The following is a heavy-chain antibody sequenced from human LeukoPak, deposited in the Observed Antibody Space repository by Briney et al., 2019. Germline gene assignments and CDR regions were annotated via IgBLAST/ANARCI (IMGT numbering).Heavy chain of an antibody. CDR2: VNPNSGGT. Sequence: ASVKVSCKASGYTFTSYYMHWVRQAPGQGLEWMGWVNPNSGGTNYAQKFQGRVTMTRDTSISTAYMELSRLRSDDTAVYYCARDSRYCSSTSCYVYYMDVWGKGTTVTVSS. D-gene: IGHD2-2*01. CDR3: ARDSRYCSSTSCYVYYMDV. J-gene: IGHJ6*03. V-gene: IGHV1-2*02. CDR1: GYTFTSYY.